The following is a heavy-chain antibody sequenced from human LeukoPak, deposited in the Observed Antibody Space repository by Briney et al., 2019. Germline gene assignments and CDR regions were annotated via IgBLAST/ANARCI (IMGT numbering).Heavy chain of an antibody. CDR1: GGSFSGYY. V-gene: IGHV4-34*01. CDR2: INHSGST. CDR3: ARGRPHGYCSGGSCASNFDY. J-gene: IGHJ4*02. Sequence: SETLSLTCAVYGGSFSGYYWSWIRQPPGKGLEWIGEINHSGSTNYNPSLKSRVTISVDTSKNQFSLKLSSVTAADTAVYYCARGRPHGYCSGGSCASNFDYWGQGTLVTVSS. D-gene: IGHD2-15*01.